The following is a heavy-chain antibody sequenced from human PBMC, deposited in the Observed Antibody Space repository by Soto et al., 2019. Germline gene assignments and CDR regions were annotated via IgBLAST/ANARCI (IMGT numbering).Heavy chain of an antibody. CDR2: LNGGTGQT. Sequence: ASVKVSCKASGYTFSTYAIHWVRQAPGQSLEWMGWLNGGTGQTRYSQRFQDRVTITRDTSASTAYMEVSSLRPEDTAVYYCARGKGMEENYYYYGMDIWGQ. CDR1: GYTFSTYA. V-gene: IGHV1-3*01. D-gene: IGHD1-1*01. CDR3: ARGKGMEENYYYYGMDI. J-gene: IGHJ6*02.